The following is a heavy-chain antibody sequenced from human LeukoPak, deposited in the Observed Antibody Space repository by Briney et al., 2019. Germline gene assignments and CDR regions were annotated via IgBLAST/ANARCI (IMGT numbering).Heavy chain of an antibody. Sequence: GSLRLSCAASGFTFSTYAMSWVRQAPGKGLEWVSTISDSGANTYYADSVRGRFTISRDNSKNTLYLQKNSLRADDTAIYYCAKSMTLQWRGFFDLWGRGTHVTVSS. CDR2: ISDSGANT. D-gene: IGHD6-19*01. CDR3: AKSMTLQWRGFFDL. J-gene: IGHJ2*01. V-gene: IGHV3-23*01. CDR1: GFTFSTYA.